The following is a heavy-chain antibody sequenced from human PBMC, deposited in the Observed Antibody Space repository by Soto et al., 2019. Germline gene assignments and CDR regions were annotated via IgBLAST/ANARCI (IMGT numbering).Heavy chain of an antibody. Sequence: EVQLVESGGGLVHPGRCLRLSCVASGFIFDDHVMHWVRQVPGKGLEWVGHITWDGYSIGYGGSVRGRFTMSRDNAKNTLYLQMNSLRPEDTALYYCARSWSGSTSGRVDVWGQGTTVTVSS. CDR2: ITWDGYSI. V-gene: IGHV3-9*01. D-gene: IGHD3-3*01. CDR1: GFIFDDHV. J-gene: IGHJ6*02. CDR3: ARSWSGSTSGRVDV.